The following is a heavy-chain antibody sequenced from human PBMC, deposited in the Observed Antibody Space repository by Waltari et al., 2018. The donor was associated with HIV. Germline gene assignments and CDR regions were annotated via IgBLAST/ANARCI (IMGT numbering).Heavy chain of an antibody. D-gene: IGHD3-3*01. Sequence: QVQLQESGPGLVKPSQTLSLTCTVSGGSISSGGYYWSWIRQHPGKGLEWIGYNYYSGGTYYNPSLMSRVTISVDTSKNHFSLKLSSVTAADTAVYYWARDHATIFGGGGRDYGMDVWGQGTTVTVSS. CDR3: ARDHATIFGGGGRDYGMDV. CDR2: NYYSGGT. CDR1: GGSISSGGYY. J-gene: IGHJ6*02. V-gene: IGHV4-31*03.